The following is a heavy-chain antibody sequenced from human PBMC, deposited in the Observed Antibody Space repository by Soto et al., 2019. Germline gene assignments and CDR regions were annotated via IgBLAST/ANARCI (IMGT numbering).Heavy chain of an antibody. CDR2: IYYSGST. J-gene: IGHJ4*02. Sequence: SETLSLTCTVSGGSISSGDYYWSWIRQPPGKGLEWIGYIYYSGSTYYNPSLKSRVTISVDTSKNQFSLKLSSVTAADTAVYYCARDPNDSSGYYGASSNYFDYWGQGTLVTVSS. V-gene: IGHV4-30-4*01. CDR3: ARDPNDSSGYYGASSNYFDY. CDR1: GGSISSGDYY. D-gene: IGHD3-22*01.